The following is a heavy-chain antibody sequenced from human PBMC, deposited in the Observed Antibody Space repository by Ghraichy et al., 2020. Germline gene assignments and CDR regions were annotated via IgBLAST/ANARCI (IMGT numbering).Heavy chain of an antibody. Sequence: GGSLRLSCGASAFTFSNNAMSWVRQAPGKGLEWVSGISGIGSRTYYADSVKGRFTISRDNSKNTLYLQMSSLRVEHTALYFCAKDSLYDTGDYGSPRFDTWGQGTLRTVSS. CDR1: AFTFSNNA. D-gene: IGHD4-17*01. CDR2: ISGIGSRT. CDR3: AKDSLYDTGDYGSPRFDT. J-gene: IGHJ5*02. V-gene: IGHV3-23*01.